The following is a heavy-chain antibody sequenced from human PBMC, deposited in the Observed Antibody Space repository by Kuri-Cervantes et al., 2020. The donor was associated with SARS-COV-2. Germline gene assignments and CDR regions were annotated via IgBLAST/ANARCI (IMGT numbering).Heavy chain of an antibody. CDR1: ETTFPDYD. V-gene: IGHV1-8*01. Sequence: ASVKVSCKAPETTFPDYDINRVRQATGQGLEWMGMVKTNSGNTLYAQIFQGRATMTRDISTATAYMELSSLTSEDTAIYYCYCAPKEGFDSWGQGTLVTVSS. CDR3: YCAPKEGFDS. J-gene: IGHJ4*02. D-gene: IGHD2-21*01. CDR2: VKTNSGNT.